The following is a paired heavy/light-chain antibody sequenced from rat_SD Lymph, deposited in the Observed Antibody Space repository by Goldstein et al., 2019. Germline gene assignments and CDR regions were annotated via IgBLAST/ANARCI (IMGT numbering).Light chain of an antibody. Sequence: IMLTQSPATLSVTPGESISLSCRASQSISTNLHWYQQKPNESPRVLIKYASQSISGIPSRFSGSGSGTDFTLNINRVEPEDFSVYYCQQSNSWWTFGGGTKLELK. CDR2: YAS. CDR1: QSISTN. J-gene: IGKJ1*01. V-gene: IGKV5S5*01. CDR3: QQSNSWWT.
Heavy chain of an antibody. J-gene: IGHJ2*01. CDR3: TRCNNYDYFDY. CDR1: GFSLSSYG. CDR2: IWGDGST. V-gene: IGHV2-13*01. D-gene: IGHD1-10*01. Sequence: QVQLKESGPGLVQPSQTLSLTCTVSGFSLSSYGVIWVHQPPGKGLEWMGGIWGDGSTDYNSALKSRLSISRDTSKSQVFLKMNSLQTEDTAIYFCTRCNNYDYFDYWGQGVMVTVSS.